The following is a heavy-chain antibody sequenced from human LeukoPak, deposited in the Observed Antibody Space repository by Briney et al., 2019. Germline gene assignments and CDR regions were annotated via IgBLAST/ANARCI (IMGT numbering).Heavy chain of an antibody. CDR1: GYTFTGYY. CDR2: INPNSGGT. CDR3: ARERSSIAARPDAFDI. V-gene: IGHV1-2*02. J-gene: IGHJ3*02. Sequence: ASVKVSCKASGYTFTGYYMHWVRQAPGQGLEWMGWINPNSGGTNYAQKFQGRATMTRDTSISTAYMELSRLRSDDTAVYYCARERSSIAARPDAFDIWGQGTMVTVSS. D-gene: IGHD6-6*01.